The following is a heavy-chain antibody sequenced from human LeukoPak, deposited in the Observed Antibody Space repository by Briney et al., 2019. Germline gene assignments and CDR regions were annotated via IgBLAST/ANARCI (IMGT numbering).Heavy chain of an antibody. J-gene: IGHJ6*03. V-gene: IGHV4-61*02. CDR3: AGGGRSPLDSRYCSSTSCYSATVHMDV. D-gene: IGHD2-2*01. Sequence: SQTLSLTCTVSGGSISSGSYYWSWIRQPAGKGLEWIGRIYTSGSTNCNPSLKSRVTISVDTSKNQFSLKLSSVTAADTAVYYCAGGGRSPLDSRYCSSTSCYSATVHMDVWGKGTTVTVSS. CDR1: GGSISSGSYY. CDR2: IYTSGST.